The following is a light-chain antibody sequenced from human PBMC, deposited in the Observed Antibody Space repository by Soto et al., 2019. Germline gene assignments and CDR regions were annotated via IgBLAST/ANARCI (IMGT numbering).Light chain of an antibody. J-gene: IGKJ1*01. V-gene: IGKV1-5*03. CDR1: ESIGRW. CDR3: EQYNSDSPT. Sequence: DIQMTQSPSTLSASVGDRVTITCRASESIGRWLAWYQQKPGKAPKLLIYKASNLQSGVPSRFSGSGSGTELTLTISSLQHDDFATYYCEQYNSDSPTFGQGTKVEVK. CDR2: KAS.